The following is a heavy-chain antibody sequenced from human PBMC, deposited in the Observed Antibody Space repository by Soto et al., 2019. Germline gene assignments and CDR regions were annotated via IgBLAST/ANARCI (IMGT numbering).Heavy chain of an antibody. D-gene: IGHD6-19*01. V-gene: IGHV4-59*01. CDR1: GGSISSYY. CDR2: IYYSRRT. CDR3: ARGAIAVAGTEWEYFQH. Sequence: SETLSLTCTVSGGSISSYYWSWIRQPTGKGLEWIGYIYYSRRTNYNPSLKSRVTISVDSSKNLFSLKLSSVTAADTAVYYCARGAIAVAGTEWEYFQHWGQGTLVTVS. J-gene: IGHJ1*01.